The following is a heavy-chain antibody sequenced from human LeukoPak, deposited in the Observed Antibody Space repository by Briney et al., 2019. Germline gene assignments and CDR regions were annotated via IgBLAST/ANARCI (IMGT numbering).Heavy chain of an antibody. CDR3: AKDQTYSSGWFDY. CDR2: ICGSGGST. V-gene: IGHV3-23*01. Sequence: GGSLRLSCAASGFTFSSYAMSWVRQAPGKGLEWVSAICGSGGSTYYADSVKGRFTISRDNSKNTLYLQMNSLRAEDTAVYYCAKDQTYSSGWFDYWGQGTLVTVSS. D-gene: IGHD6-19*01. J-gene: IGHJ4*02. CDR1: GFTFSSYA.